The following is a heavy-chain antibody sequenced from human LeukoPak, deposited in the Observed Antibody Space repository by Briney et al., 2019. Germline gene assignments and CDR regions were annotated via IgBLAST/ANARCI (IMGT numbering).Heavy chain of an antibody. V-gene: IGHV1-46*01. D-gene: IGHD1-1*01. J-gene: IGHJ5*02. Sequence: GASVKVSCKASGYTFPSYFMHWVRQAPGQGLEWMGIINPTGGSTTYAQKFQGRVTMTRDTSTSTVYMELSSLRSEDTAVYYCARGSALNFNWFDPWGQGTLVTVFS. CDR1: GYTFPSYF. CDR3: ARGSALNFNWFDP. CDR2: INPTGGST.